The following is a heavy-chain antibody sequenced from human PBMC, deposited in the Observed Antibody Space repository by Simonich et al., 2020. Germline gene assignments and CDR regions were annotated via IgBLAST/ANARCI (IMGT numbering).Heavy chain of an antibody. D-gene: IGHD6-6*01. CDR3: ARDRAARYYYYYYMDV. CDR1: GYTFTGYY. V-gene: IGHV1-2*02. Sequence: QVQLVQSGAEVKKPGASVKVSCKASGYTFTGYYMHWVRQAHGQGLEWVGWINPKRGGTNYAQNVQGRVTMTRDTSISTAYMGLSRLRSDDTAVYYCARDRAARYYYYYYMDVWGKGTTVTVSS. CDR2: INPKRGGT. J-gene: IGHJ6*03.